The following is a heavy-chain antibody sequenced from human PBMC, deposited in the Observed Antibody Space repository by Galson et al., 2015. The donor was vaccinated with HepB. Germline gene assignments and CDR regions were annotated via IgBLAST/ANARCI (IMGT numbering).Heavy chain of an antibody. CDR3: ARDARHRPILFDP. J-gene: IGHJ5*02. V-gene: IGHV3-7*03. CDR1: HLVLGDYW. CDR2: INQDGSEK. Sequence: SLRLSCADSHLVLGDYWMSWVRQAPGKGLERVACINQDGSEKNYVDSVKGRFTISRDNAKNSLFLQMNTLTVEDTAVYYCARDARHRPILFDPWGQGTLVTVSS. D-gene: IGHD3-3*01.